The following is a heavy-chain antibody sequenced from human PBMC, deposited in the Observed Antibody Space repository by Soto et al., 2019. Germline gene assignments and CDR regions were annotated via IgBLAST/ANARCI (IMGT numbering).Heavy chain of an antibody. V-gene: IGHV3-15*01. Sequence: GGSLRLSCAASGFTFSHAWMSWVRQAPGKGLEWVGRIKSRADGGTKDYGAPVRGRFTISRDDSENMLYLQMNSLRAEDTAVYYCARDLVYWEDSSGYAPPFDYWGQGTLVTVSS. CDR1: GFTFSHAW. CDR2: IKSRADGGTK. D-gene: IGHD3-22*01. CDR3: ARDLVYWEDSSGYAPPFDY. J-gene: IGHJ4*02.